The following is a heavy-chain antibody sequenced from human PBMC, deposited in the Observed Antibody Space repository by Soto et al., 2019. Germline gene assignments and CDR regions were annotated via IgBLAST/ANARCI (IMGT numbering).Heavy chain of an antibody. D-gene: IGHD3-10*01. J-gene: IGHJ3*01. CDR2: IIPIFGTA. CDR3: AGSFKYGSGTFDALDV. Sequence: QVLLVQSGTEVKKPGSSVKVSCQASGGTSSDYALTWVRQAPGQGLEWVGGIIPIFGTANYAHRFQGRVSITADESSSTAYMELSSLKSEDTAVYYCAGSFKYGSGTFDALDVWGHGTMVMVSS. V-gene: IGHV1-69*01. CDR1: GGTSSDYA.